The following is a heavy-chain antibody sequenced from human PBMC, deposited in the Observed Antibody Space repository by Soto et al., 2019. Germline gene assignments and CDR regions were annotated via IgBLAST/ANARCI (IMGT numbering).Heavy chain of an antibody. V-gene: IGHV4-61*01. Sequence: SETLSLTCTVSGDSVSNGNYYWSWVRQPPGKGLEWIGYIYHSGSTSYNPSLKSRVTISVDTSENQFSLKLSSVTAADTAVYYCARILPHYYGSVGGYYFDYWGQGTLVTVSS. D-gene: IGHD3-10*01. CDR2: IYHSGST. J-gene: IGHJ4*02. CDR3: ARILPHYYGSVGGYYFDY. CDR1: GDSVSNGNYY.